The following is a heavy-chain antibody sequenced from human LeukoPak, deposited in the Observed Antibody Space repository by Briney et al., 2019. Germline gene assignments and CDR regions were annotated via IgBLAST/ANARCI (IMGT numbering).Heavy chain of an antibody. D-gene: IGHD2-21*02. CDR2: IYHSGST. V-gene: IGHV4-30-2*01. CDR3: ASLVTISAWPPAFDI. CDR1: GGSISSGGYS. Sequence: PSQTLSLTCAVSGGSISSGGYSWSWIRQPPGKGLEWIGYIYHSGSTYYNPSLKSRVTISVDRSKNQFSLKLSSVTAADTAVYYCASLVTISAWPPAFDIWGQGTMVTVSS. J-gene: IGHJ3*02.